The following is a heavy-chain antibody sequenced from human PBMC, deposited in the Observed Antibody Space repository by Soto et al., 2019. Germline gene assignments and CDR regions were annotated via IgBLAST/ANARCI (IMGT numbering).Heavy chain of an antibody. Sequence: SVKVSRQDSGSTFSSYTISWVRQAPGQGLEWMGRIIPILGIANYAQKFQGRVTITADKSTSTAYMELSSLRSEDTAVYYCAGDPSGSYPAGLWGQGTLVTVSS. J-gene: IGHJ4*02. CDR1: GSTFSSYT. CDR2: IIPILGIA. CDR3: AGDPSGSYPAGL. D-gene: IGHD1-26*01. V-gene: IGHV1-69*02.